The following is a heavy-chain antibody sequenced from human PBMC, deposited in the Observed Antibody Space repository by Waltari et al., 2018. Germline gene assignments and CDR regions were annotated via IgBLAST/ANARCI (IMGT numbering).Heavy chain of an antibody. V-gene: IGHV4-34*01. J-gene: IGHJ3*02. Sequence: QVQLQQWGAGLLKPSETLSLTCAVYGGSFSGYYWSWIRQPPGKGLEWIGEINHSGSTNYNPSLKSRVTISVDTSKNQFSLKLSSVTAADTAVYYCAALTGNDAFDIWGQGTMVTVSS. CDR1: GGSFSGYY. CDR3: AALTGNDAFDI. CDR2: INHSGST. D-gene: IGHD3-10*01.